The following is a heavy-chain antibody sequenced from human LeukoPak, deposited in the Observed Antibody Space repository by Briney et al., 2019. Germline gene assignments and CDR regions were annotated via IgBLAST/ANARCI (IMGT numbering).Heavy chain of an antibody. CDR1: GXSISSGGYY. CDR2: IYYSGST. J-gene: IGHJ6*02. D-gene: IGHD1-26*01. Sequence: SETLSLTCTVSGXSISSGGYYWSWIRQHPGKGLEWIGYIYYSGSTYYNPSLKSRVTISVDTSKNQFSLKLSSVTAADTAVYYCARAAIVGASYYGMDVWGQGTTVTVSS. CDR3: ARAAIVGASYYGMDV. V-gene: IGHV4-31*03.